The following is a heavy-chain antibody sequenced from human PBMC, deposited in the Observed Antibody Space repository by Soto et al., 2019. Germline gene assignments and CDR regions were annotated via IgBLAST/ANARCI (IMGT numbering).Heavy chain of an antibody. CDR2: IYPGDSDT. V-gene: IGHV5-51*01. Sequence: GESLKISCKGSGYRFTSYWIGWVRQVPGKGLEWMGIIYPGDSDTRYSPSFQGQVTISADKSISAAYLQWSSLKASDTAMYYCARQGAGAVYSYGSIDYWGQGTLVTVPQ. CDR3: ARQGAGAVYSYGSIDY. CDR1: GYRFTSYW. J-gene: IGHJ4*02. D-gene: IGHD5-18*01.